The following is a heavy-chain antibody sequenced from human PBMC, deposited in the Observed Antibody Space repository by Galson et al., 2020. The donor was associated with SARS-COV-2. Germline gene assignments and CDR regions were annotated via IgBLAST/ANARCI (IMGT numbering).Heavy chain of an antibody. J-gene: IGHJ4*02. D-gene: IGHD6-19*01. CDR2: VSYDGNYE. Sequence: GESLKISCVGSGFTFSRYALHWVRQAPGKGLEWVAVVSYDGNYEYYADSVKGRFTISRDNSKNTLFLQMNSLSAEDTAVYYCARDPGTGFYITYFDYWGQGNLVTVSS. CDR3: ARDPGTGFYITYFDY. CDR1: GFTFSRYA. V-gene: IGHV3-30*04.